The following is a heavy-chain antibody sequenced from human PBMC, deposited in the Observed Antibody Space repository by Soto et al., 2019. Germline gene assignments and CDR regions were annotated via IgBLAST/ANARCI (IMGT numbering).Heavy chain of an antibody. CDR3: ARGRGGYDILTGYYKNWFDP. Sequence: SETLSLTCAVYGGSFSGYYWSWSRQPPGKGLEWIGEINHSGSTNYNPSLKSRVTISVDTSKNQFSLKLSSVTAADTAVYYCARGRGGYDILTGYYKNWFDPWGQGTLVTVSS. CDR1: GGSFSGYY. CDR2: INHSGST. D-gene: IGHD3-9*01. V-gene: IGHV4-34*01. J-gene: IGHJ5*02.